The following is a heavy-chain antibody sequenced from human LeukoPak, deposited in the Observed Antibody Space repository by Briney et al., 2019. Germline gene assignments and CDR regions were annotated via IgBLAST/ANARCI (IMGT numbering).Heavy chain of an antibody. CDR2: ISPRDTTT. CDR3: ARGFGSGSFYF. D-gene: IGHD3-10*01. J-gene: IGHJ4*02. V-gene: IGHV3-48*04. Sequence: GGSLRLSCAISGFALKNYGVNLVRQAPGKGLEWVSKISPRDTTTYYAESVKGRFTVSRDDSKNSLYLQMNNLRAEDTAVYYCARGFGSGSFYFWGQGILVTVSS. CDR1: GFALKNYG.